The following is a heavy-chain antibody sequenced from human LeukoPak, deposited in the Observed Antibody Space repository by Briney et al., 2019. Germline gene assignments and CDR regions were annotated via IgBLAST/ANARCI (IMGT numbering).Heavy chain of an antibody. Sequence: ASVKVSCKVSGYTLTELSMHWVRQAPGKGLEWMGGFDPEDGETIYAQKFQGRVTMTEDTSIDTAYMELSSLGSKDTAVYYCATDVDCSSTSCRDYYGMDVWGQGTTVTVSS. D-gene: IGHD2-2*01. CDR2: FDPEDGET. CDR3: ATDVDCSSTSCRDYYGMDV. V-gene: IGHV1-24*01. CDR1: GYTLTELS. J-gene: IGHJ6*02.